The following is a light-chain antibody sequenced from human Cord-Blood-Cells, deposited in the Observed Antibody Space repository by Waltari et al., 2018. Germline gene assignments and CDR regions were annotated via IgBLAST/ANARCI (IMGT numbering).Light chain of an antibody. CDR1: QSISSY. J-gene: IGKJ2*01. CDR3: QQNYSTPDT. CDR2: AAS. V-gene: IGKV1-39*01. Sequence: IQMTESPSSLPASVADRVTITWRASQSISSYLNWYQQKPGKAPKLLIYAASSLQSGVPSRFSGSGSGTDFTLTISSLQPEDFATYYCQQNYSTPDTFGQGTKLEIK.